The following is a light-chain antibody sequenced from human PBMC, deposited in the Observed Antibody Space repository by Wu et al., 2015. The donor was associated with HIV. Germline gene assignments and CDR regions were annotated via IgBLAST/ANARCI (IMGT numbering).Light chain of an antibody. CDR3: QQRRNWPRS. CDR2: GAS. V-gene: IGKV3D-20*02. CDR1: QIITSSY. J-gene: IGKJ2*03. Sequence: EVVLTQSPVTLSLSPGERATLSCRASQIITSSYLAWYQQKPGQAPRLLIYGASYRAPGIPDRVSGSGSGTDFTLTISSLEPEDFAVYYCQQRRNWPRSFGQGTKLEIK.